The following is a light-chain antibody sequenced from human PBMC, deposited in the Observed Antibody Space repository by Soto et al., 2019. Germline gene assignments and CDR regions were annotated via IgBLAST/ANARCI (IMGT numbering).Light chain of an antibody. CDR1: SSDVGSYNL. CDR3: SSCTSSSTLV. V-gene: IGLV2-14*02. J-gene: IGLJ1*01. Sequence: QSVLTQPASVSGSPGQSITISCTGTSSDVGSYNLVSWYQQHPGKAPKLMIYEGSKRPSGVSNRFSGSKSGNTASLTISGLQAEDEADYYCSSCTSSSTLVFGTGTKVTVL. CDR2: EGS.